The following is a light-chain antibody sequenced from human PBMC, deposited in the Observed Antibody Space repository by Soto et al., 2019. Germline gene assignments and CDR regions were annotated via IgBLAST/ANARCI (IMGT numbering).Light chain of an antibody. CDR2: DAS. Sequence: ELVVTQSPATLSVSPWERVTLSCRTSQDVSSKLAWYQQKAGQAPSLLIYDASTRATGTPARFSGSGSGTEFTLAVSSLQSEDYAVYFCQQYIRWPLTFGGGTKVDIK. CDR1: QDVSSK. V-gene: IGKV3D-15*01. J-gene: IGKJ4*01. CDR3: QQYIRWPLT.